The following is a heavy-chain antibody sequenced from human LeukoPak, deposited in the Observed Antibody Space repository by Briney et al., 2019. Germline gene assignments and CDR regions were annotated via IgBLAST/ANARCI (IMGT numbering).Heavy chain of an antibody. J-gene: IGHJ4*02. V-gene: IGHV4-59*12. D-gene: IGHD3-10*01. CDR2: PYYGGNT. CDR1: GGSISSYY. Sequence: SETLSLTCTVSGGSISSYYWSWIRQPPGKGLEWIGYPYYGGNTKYNPTLKSRATISVDRSKNQISLKLKSLTAADTAVYYCARATSASGSFSYYFDYWGQGTLVTVSS. CDR3: ARATSASGSFSYYFDY.